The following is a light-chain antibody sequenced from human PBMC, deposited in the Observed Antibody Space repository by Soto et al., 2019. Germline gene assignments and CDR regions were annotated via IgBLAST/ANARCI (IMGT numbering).Light chain of an antibody. J-gene: IGLJ1*01. CDR1: SGDIGDYNY. CDR3: SSNTSSGTLI. V-gene: IGLV2-14*01. CDR2: DVS. Sequence: QSVLTQPASVSGSPGQSITISCVGTSGDIGDYNYVSWYQQHPGKVPKVIIYDVSNRPSGVSYRFSGTKSGSTASLTVSGLQAEDEADYYCSSNTSSGTLIFGTGTKVTVL.